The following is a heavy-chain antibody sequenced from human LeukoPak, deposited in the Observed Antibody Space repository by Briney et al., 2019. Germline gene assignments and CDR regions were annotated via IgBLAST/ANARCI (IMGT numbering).Heavy chain of an antibody. CDR1: GYSFTSYW. V-gene: IGHV5-51*01. CDR2: IYPGDSDT. Sequence: GGSLRLSCKGSGYSFTSYWIGWVRQMPGKGLEWMGIIYPGDSDTRYSPSFQGQVTISADKSISTASLQWSSLKASDTAMYYCARLVPIVVVPAADNWFDPWGQGTLVTVSS. CDR3: ARLVPIVVVPAADNWFDP. D-gene: IGHD2-2*01. J-gene: IGHJ5*02.